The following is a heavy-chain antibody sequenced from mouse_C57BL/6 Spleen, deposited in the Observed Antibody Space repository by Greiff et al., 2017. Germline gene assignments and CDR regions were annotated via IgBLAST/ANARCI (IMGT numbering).Heavy chain of an antibody. CDR1: GYTFTDYC. Sequence: QVQLQQSGPELVKPGASVKISCKASGYTFTDYCINWVKQRPGQGLEWIGWIYPGSGNTKYNEKFKGKATLTVDTSSSTAYMLLSSQTSEDSAVCFYARDDGYSLDYWGQGTTVTVSS. D-gene: IGHD2-3*01. CDR2: IYPGSGNT. J-gene: IGHJ2*01. V-gene: IGHV1-84*01. CDR3: ARDDGYSLDY.